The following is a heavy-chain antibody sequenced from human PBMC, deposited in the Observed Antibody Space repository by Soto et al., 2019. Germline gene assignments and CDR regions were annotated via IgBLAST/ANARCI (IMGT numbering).Heavy chain of an antibody. CDR1: GFTFSDYA. D-gene: IGHD6-19*01. V-gene: IGHV3-30*18. CDR3: AKGGRQWLGTSHFNY. CDR2: VSHDGRNT. Sequence: VQLVESGGGVVQPGRSLRLSCAASGFTFSDYAMHWVRQAPGKGLEWVAVVSHDGRNTHYADSVKGRFTISRDSSKKTVSLEITALRAEATAVFYCAKGGRQWLGTSHFNYWGQGALVTVSS. J-gene: IGHJ4*02.